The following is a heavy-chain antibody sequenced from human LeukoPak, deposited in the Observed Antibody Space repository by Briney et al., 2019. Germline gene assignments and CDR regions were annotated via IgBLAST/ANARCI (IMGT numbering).Heavy chain of an antibody. Sequence: PGGSLRLSCAASGFTFSSYSMNWVRQAPGKGLEWVSSISSNSSYIYYADSVKGRFTVSRDNAKNSLYLQMNSLRAEDTAVYYCARGLSGYYFDYWGQGTLVTVSS. CDR2: ISSNSSYI. CDR3: ARGLSGYYFDY. J-gene: IGHJ4*02. CDR1: GFTFSSYS. D-gene: IGHD3-16*02. V-gene: IGHV3-21*01.